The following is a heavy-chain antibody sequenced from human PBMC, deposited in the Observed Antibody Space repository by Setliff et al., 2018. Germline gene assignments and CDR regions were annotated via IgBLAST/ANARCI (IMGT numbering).Heavy chain of an antibody. Sequence: SETLSLTCAVYGDSFSDYYWNWIRQPAGKGLEWIGRIYTTGNTNYNPSLKSRVTISVDTSKKQFSLMLTSVTAADTAVYYCARYIPSAGCFDPWGQGALVTVSS. D-gene: IGHD2-21*01. CDR1: GDSFSDYY. V-gene: IGHV4-59*10. CDR3: ARYIPSAGCFDP. J-gene: IGHJ5*02. CDR2: IYTTGNT.